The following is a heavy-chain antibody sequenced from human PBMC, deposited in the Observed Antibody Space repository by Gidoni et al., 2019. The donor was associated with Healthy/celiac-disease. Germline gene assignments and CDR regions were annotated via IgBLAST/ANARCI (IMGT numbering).Heavy chain of an antibody. D-gene: IGHD3-10*01. V-gene: IGHV4-34*01. CDR3: ARDDRRSGMDV. CDR2: INHSGST. CDR1: GGSFSGYY. Sequence: QVQLQQWGAGLLKPSETLSLTCAVYGGSFSGYYWSWIRQPPGKGREWIGEINHSGSTNYNPSLKSRVTISVDTSKNQFSLKLSSVTAADTAVYYCARDDRRSGMDVWGKGTTVTVSS. J-gene: IGHJ6*03.